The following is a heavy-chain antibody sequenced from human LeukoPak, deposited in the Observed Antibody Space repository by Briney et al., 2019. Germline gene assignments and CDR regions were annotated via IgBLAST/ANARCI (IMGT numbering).Heavy chain of an antibody. CDR3: ASPSQVVAAIKGAFDI. Sequence: GASVKVSCKASGGTFSSYAISWVRQAPGQGLEWMGGIIPIFGTANYAQKFQGRVTITAYESTSTACMELSSLRSEDTAVYYCASPSQVVAAIKGAFDIWGQGTMVTVSS. J-gene: IGHJ3*02. CDR1: GGTFSSYA. D-gene: IGHD2-15*01. V-gene: IGHV1-69*13. CDR2: IIPIFGTA.